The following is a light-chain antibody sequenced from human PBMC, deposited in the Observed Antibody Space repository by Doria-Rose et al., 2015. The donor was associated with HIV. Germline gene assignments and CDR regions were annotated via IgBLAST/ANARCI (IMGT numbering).Light chain of an antibody. Sequence: DIQASPSPSSLSASIGDSVTITCRASQTVSTYLNWFQQEPGKAPKLLIYAASRLQSGVPSRFSGSGSGTDFTLTISGLQPGDFATYYCQQAYSSPPWTFGQGTKVEMK. CDR3: QQAYSSPPWT. V-gene: IGKV1-39*01. CDR1: QTVSTY. J-gene: IGKJ1*01. CDR2: AAS.